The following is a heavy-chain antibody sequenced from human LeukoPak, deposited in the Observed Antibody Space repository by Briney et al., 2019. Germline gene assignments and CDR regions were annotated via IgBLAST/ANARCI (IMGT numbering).Heavy chain of an antibody. CDR1: GFTSSSYA. J-gene: IGHJ4*02. V-gene: IGHV3-30-3*01. Sequence: GGSLRLSCAASGFTSSSYAMHWVRQAPGKGLEWVAVISYDGSNKYYADSVKGRFTISRDNSKNTLYLQMNSLRAEDTAVYYCARDKVPAAMGLTDYWGQGTLVTVSS. CDR2: ISYDGSNK. CDR3: ARDKVPAAMGLTDY. D-gene: IGHD2-2*01.